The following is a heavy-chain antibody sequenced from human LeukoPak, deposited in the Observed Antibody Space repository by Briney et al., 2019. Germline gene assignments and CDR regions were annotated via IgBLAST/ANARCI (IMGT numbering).Heavy chain of an antibody. CDR1: GGSISTYY. CDR2: VYYAGST. V-gene: IGHV4-59*01. J-gene: IGHJ5*02. CDR3: AREYSIGRAWYDP. D-gene: IGHD3-22*01. Sequence: SETLSLTCTVSGGSISTYYWTWLRQPPGKGLEWIGYVYYAGSTNYNASLKSRVTISVDTSKTQFSLKLSAVTAGDTAAYYCAREYSIGRAWYDPWGQGTLVTVSS.